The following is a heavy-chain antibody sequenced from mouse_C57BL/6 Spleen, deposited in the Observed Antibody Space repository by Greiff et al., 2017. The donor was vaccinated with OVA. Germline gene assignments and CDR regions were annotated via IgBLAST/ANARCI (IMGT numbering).Heavy chain of an antibody. V-gene: IGHV1-82*01. D-gene: IGHD2-2*01. CDR2: IYPGDGDT. CDR1: GYAFSSSW. J-gene: IGHJ1*03. CDR3: ARSGNGYDYWYFDV. Sequence: QVQLQQSGPELVKPGASVKISCKASGYAFSSSWMNWVKQRPGKGLEWIGRIYPGDGDTNYNGKVKGKATLTADKSSSTAYMQLSSLTSEDSAVYFCARSGNGYDYWYFDVWGTGTTVTVSS.